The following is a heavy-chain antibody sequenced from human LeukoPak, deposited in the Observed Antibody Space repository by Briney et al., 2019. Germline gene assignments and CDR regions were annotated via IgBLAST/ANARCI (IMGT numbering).Heavy chain of an antibody. V-gene: IGHV4-38-2*02. Sequence: SETLSLTCTVSGYSISSGYYWGGIRQPPGKGLEWIGSIYHSGSTYYNPSLKSRVTISVDTSKNQFSLKLSSVTAADTAVYYCARDMKGSYGGPNKGYFDYWGQGTLVTVSS. J-gene: IGHJ4*02. CDR2: IYHSGST. D-gene: IGHD4-23*01. CDR3: ARDMKGSYGGPNKGYFDY. CDR1: GYSISSGYY.